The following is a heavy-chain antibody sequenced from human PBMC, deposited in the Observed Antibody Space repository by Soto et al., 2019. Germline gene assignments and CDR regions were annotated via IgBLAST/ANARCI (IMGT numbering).Heavy chain of an antibody. D-gene: IGHD2-2*01. CDR2: ISPDSGGT. CDR1: GYTFTGYY. V-gene: IGHV1-2*02. CDR3: ARDSGYCTSTSCYYFDS. Sequence: ASVKVSCKASGYTFTGYYMHWVRQAPGQGLEWMGWISPDSGGTNYAQKFQGRVTMTRDTSISTAYVELSSLRSDDTAVYFCARDSGYCTSTSCYYFDSWGQGTPVTVSS. J-gene: IGHJ4*02.